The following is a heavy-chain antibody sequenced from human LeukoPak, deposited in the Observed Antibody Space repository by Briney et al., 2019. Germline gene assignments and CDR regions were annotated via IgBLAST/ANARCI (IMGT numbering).Heavy chain of an antibody. D-gene: IGHD3-22*01. CDR1: GGTFSSYA. CDR2: IIPIFGTA. Sequence: SVKVSCKASGGTFSSYAISWVRQAPGQGLEWMGGIIPIFGTANYAQKFQGRVTITADESTSTAYMELSSLRSEDTAVYYCARGSSGYSLYWYFDLWGRGTLVTVSS. CDR3: ARGSSGYSLYWYFDL. V-gene: IGHV1-69*01. J-gene: IGHJ2*01.